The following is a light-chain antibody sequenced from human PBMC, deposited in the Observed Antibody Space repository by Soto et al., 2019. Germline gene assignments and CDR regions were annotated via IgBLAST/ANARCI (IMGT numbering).Light chain of an antibody. V-gene: IGLV1-40*01. Sequence: QSVLTQAPSVSGAPGQRVTLSCTGGSSNIGAGYDVHWYQQFPGTAPKLLIYANTNRPSGVPDRFSGSKSGTSASLAITGLQAEDEADYYCQSYDSSLSAYVFGTGTKVTVL. CDR2: ANT. CDR3: QSYDSSLSAYV. CDR1: SSNIGAGYD. J-gene: IGLJ1*01.